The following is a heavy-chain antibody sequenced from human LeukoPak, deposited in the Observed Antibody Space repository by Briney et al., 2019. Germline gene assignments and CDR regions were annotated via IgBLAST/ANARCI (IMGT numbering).Heavy chain of an antibody. CDR3: ARRTGTTRFDWFDP. Sequence: SETLSLTCTVSGGSISSGGYSWSWIRQPPGKGLEWIGEINHSGSTNYHPSLKSRVTISVDTSKNQFSLKLSSVTAADTAVYYCARRTGTTRFDWFDPWGQGTLVTVSS. D-gene: IGHD1-7*01. CDR2: INHSGST. J-gene: IGHJ5*02. CDR1: GGSISSGGYS. V-gene: IGHV4-39*07.